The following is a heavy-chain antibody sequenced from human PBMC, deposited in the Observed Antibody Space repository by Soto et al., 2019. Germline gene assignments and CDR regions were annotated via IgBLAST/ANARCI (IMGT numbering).Heavy chain of an antibody. V-gene: IGHV1-18*01. Sequence: QVQLVQSGVEVKKPGASVKVSCKASGYTYTTFGITWVRQAPGQGLQWMGWINAFNGNTNYAQKLQGRVTMTTDTSTSTAYMELRSLRSDDTAVYYCARQNAEYFQNWGQGTLVTVS. CDR1: GYTYTTFG. J-gene: IGHJ1*01. CDR3: ARQNAEYFQN. CDR2: INAFNGNT.